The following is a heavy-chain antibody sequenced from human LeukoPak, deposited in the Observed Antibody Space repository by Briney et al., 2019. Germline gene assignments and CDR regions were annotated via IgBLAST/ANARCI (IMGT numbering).Heavy chain of an antibody. CDR3: ARDTSGYCSTSRCYGSWYFDL. Sequence: GGSLRLSCAASGFTFSDYYMSWIRQAPGKGLEWVSYISSSGSTIYYADSVKGRFTISRDNAKNSLYLQMNSLRAEDTAVYYCARDTSGYCSTSRCYGSWYFDLWGRGTLVTVSS. V-gene: IGHV3-11*01. D-gene: IGHD2-2*01. CDR1: GFTFSDYY. CDR2: ISSSGSTI. J-gene: IGHJ2*01.